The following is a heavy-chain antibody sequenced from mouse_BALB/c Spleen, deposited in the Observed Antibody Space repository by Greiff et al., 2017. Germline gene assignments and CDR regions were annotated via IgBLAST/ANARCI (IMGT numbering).Heavy chain of an antibody. V-gene: IGHV5-6-5*01. Sequence: DVQLVESGGGLVKPGGSLKLSCAASGFTFSSYAMSWVRQTPEKRLEWVASISSGGSTYYPDSVMGRFTISRDNARNILYLQMSSLRSEDTAMYYCARGGGNYGMDYWGQGTSVTVSS. CDR2: ISSGGST. D-gene: IGHD2-1*01. J-gene: IGHJ4*01. CDR3: ARGGGNYGMDY. CDR1: GFTFSSYA.